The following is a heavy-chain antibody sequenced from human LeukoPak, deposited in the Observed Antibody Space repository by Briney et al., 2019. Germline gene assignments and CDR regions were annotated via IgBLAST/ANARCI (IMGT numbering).Heavy chain of an antibody. J-gene: IGHJ4*02. CDR2: INPRDSDT. Sequence: PGESPKISCKGSGYSFTNYWIGWVRQMPGKGLEWMGIINPRDSDTRYSPSFQGQVTISADKSISTAYLQWSSLKASDTAMYYCARWGGYCSGGNCYPLYYFDYWGQGTLVTVSS. D-gene: IGHD2-15*01. CDR3: ARWGGYCSGGNCYPLYYFDY. V-gene: IGHV5-51*01. CDR1: GYSFTNYW.